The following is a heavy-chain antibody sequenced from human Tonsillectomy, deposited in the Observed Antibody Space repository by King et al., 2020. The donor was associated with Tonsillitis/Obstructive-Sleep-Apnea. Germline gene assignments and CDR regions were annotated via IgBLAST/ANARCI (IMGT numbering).Heavy chain of an antibody. CDR3: ARGDVYDFWSGYPPAY. CDR1: GFTFSSYS. Sequence: VQLVESGGGLVKPGGSLRLSCAASGFTFSSYSMNWVRQAPGKGLEWVSSISSSSSYIYYADSVKGRFTISRDNAKNSLYLQMYSLRAEDTAVYYCARGDVYDFWSGYPPAYWGQGTLVTVSS. V-gene: IGHV3-21*01. CDR2: ISSSSSYI. J-gene: IGHJ4*02. D-gene: IGHD3-3*01.